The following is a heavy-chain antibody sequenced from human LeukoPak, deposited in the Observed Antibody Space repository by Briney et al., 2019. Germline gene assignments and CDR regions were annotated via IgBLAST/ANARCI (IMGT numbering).Heavy chain of an antibody. Sequence: GGSLRLSCAASGFTFSSYGMHWVRQAPGKGLEWVAVISYDGSNKYYADSVKGRFTISRDNSKNTLYLQMNSLRAEDTAVYYCARGALVVNDYWGQGTLVTVSS. CDR1: GFTFSSYG. D-gene: IGHD3-22*01. CDR3: ARGALVVNDY. J-gene: IGHJ4*02. CDR2: ISYDGSNK. V-gene: IGHV3-30*03.